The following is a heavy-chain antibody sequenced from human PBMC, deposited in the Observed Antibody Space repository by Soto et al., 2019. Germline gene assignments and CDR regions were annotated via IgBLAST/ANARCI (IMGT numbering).Heavy chain of an antibody. J-gene: IGHJ4*02. Sequence: VQLVESGGGLVKVGGSLRLSCIVSDFTFTNAWMNWVRQAPGKGLEWVGRIKSKTDGGTTDYAAPVKGRFTISRDDSKNTLYLQMKGLKTKDAGVYYCATPSDMDFWGQGTLVTVSA. CDR1: DFTFTNAW. CDR3: ATPSDMDF. V-gene: IGHV3-15*07. CDR2: IKSKTDGGTT.